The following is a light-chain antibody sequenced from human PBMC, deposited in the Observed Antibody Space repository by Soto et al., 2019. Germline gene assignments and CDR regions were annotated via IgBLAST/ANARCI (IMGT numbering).Light chain of an antibody. CDR3: CSFTNITNVV. V-gene: IGLV2-14*03. CDR1: TSDVGGYNY. J-gene: IGLJ1*01. CDR2: DVN. Sequence: SALRHSASASWSPGQAITISCTGTTSDVGGYNYVTWYQQYPGQAPKIIIYDVNRRPPGVSDRFSGSKSGNTASLTVSDLQAGEEADYFCCSFTNITNVVFGGGTKVT.